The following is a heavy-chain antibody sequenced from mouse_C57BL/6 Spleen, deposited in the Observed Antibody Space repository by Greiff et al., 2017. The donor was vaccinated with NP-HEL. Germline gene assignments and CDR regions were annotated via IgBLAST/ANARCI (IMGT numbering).Heavy chain of an antibody. V-gene: IGHV6-3*01. CDR3: TDYDGYFDV. D-gene: IGHD2-3*01. Sequence: DVKLQESGGGLVQPGGSMKLSCVASGFTFSNYWMNWVRQSPEKGLEWVAQIRLKSDNYATHYAESVKGRFTISRDDSKSSVYLQMNNLRAEDTGIYYCTDYDGYFDVWGTGTTVTVSS. CDR1: GFTFSNYW. J-gene: IGHJ1*03. CDR2: IRLKSDNYAT.